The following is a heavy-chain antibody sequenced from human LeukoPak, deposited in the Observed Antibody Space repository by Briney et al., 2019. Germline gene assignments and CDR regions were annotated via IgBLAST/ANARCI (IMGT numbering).Heavy chain of an antibody. D-gene: IGHD6-19*01. CDR3: ARSYDSGEGGYFDY. J-gene: IGHJ4*02. Sequence: GGSLRLSCAASGFTFSSYDMHWVRQATGKGLEWVPAIGTAGDTYYPGSVKGRFTISRENAKNSLYLQMNSLRAGDTAVYYCARSYDSGEGGYFDYWGQGTLVTVSS. V-gene: IGHV3-13*01. CDR1: GFTFSSYD. CDR2: IGTAGDT.